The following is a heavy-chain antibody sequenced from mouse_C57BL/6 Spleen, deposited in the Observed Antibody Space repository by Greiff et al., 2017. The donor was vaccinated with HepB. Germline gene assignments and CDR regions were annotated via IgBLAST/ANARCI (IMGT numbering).Heavy chain of an antibody. J-gene: IGHJ4*01. CDR3: ARHGDYDGYLGYYAMDY. V-gene: IGHV1-62-2*01. CDR1: GYTFTEYT. D-gene: IGHD2-3*01. Sequence: QVHVKQSGAELVKPGASVKLSCKASGYTFTEYTIHWVKQRSGQGLEWIGWFYPGSGSIKYNEKFKDKATLTADKSSSTVYMELSRVTSEDSAVYFCARHGDYDGYLGYYAMDYWGQGTSVTVSS. CDR2: FYPGSGSI.